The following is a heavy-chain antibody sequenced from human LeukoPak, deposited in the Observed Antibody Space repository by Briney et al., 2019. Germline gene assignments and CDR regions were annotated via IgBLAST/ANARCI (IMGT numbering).Heavy chain of an antibody. J-gene: IGHJ5*02. CDR1: GGSISSYY. D-gene: IGHD6-6*01. CDR3: ARGIAIAPRPSWFDP. Sequence: PSETLSLTCTVSGGSISSYYWSWIRQPPGKGLEWIGYIYYSVSLNYNPSLKSRVTFSVDTSKNQFSLKLNSVTSADTAVYYCARGIAIAPRPSWFDPWGQGTLVTVSA. V-gene: IGHV4-59*01. CDR2: IYYSVSL.